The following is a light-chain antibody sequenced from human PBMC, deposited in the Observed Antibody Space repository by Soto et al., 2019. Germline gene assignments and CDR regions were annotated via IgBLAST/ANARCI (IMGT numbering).Light chain of an antibody. Sequence: EVVMTLSPSTLSASTREGATVSCRASQSVSSHLAWYQHKPGQAPRLLFYDASNRATGIPARFSGSGSGTDFTLTISSLEPEDFAVYYCQQRSNWPPAFGQGTRLAI. CDR3: QQRSNWPPA. J-gene: IGKJ5*01. V-gene: IGKV3-11*01. CDR2: DAS. CDR1: QSVSSH.